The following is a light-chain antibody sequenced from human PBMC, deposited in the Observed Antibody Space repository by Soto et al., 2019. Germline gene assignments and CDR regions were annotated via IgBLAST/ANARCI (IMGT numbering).Light chain of an antibody. J-gene: IGKJ4*01. V-gene: IGKV1-5*03. CDR1: QSISPW. CDR3: QQYERYPMT. Sequence: DRQMTQFPSTLSASVGDRVTITCRASQSISPWLAWYQQKPGKAPKILISKASTLQSGVPPRFSGSGSGTEFTLTISRLQPDDFATYYCQQYERYPMTFGGGTKVEIK. CDR2: KAS.